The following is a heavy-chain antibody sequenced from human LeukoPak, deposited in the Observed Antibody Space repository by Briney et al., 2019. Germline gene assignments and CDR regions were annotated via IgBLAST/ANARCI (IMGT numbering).Heavy chain of an antibody. J-gene: IGHJ4*02. CDR1: GYTFTSYY. CDR3: AVRGYSYGLSPDY. D-gene: IGHD5-18*01. CDR2: INPSGGST. V-gene: IGHV1-46*01. Sequence: GASVKVSCKASGYTFTSYYMHWVRQAPGQGLEWMGIINPSGGSTSYARKFQGRVTMTRDTSTSTVYMELSSLRSEDTAVYYCAVRGYSYGLSPDYWGQGTLVTVSS.